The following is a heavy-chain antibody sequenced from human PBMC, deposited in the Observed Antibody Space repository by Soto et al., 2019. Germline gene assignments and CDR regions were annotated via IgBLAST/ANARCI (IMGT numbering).Heavy chain of an antibody. CDR3: ISGYYTWFDP. CDR1: GETFRTYW. J-gene: IGHJ5*02. Sequence: DESLKNRYKGAGETFRTYWIGCVRQMPGKGLEWMGDIYPGDSETRYSPSFQGRVTISADKSISTAYLQWSSLEASDTAMYYCISGYYTWFDPWGHGTLVTVSS. V-gene: IGHV5-51*01. CDR2: IYPGDSET. D-gene: IGHD3-3*01.